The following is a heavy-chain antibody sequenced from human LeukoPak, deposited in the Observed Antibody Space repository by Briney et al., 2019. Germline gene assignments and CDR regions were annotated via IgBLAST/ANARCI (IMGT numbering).Heavy chain of an antibody. CDR3: ANGPLLVTSSPNMDV. J-gene: IGHJ6*03. Sequence: PSETLSLACAVYGGSFSGYYWSWIRQPPGKGLEWIGEINHSGSTNYNPSLKSRVTISVDTSKNQFSLKLSSVTAADTAVYYCANGPLLVTSSPNMDVWGKGTTVTVSS. V-gene: IGHV4-34*01. CDR2: INHSGST. CDR1: GGSFSGYY.